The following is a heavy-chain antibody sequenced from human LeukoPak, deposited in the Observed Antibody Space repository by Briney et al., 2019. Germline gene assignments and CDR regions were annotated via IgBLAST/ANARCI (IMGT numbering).Heavy chain of an antibody. CDR1: GFAFSSYE. D-gene: IGHD4-17*01. J-gene: IGHJ4*02. CDR2: ITWNSNRE. Sequence: GGSLRLSCAVSGFAFSSYEMNWVRQVPGKGLEWVSGITWNSNREGYTDSVKGRFTISRDNAKNSLYLQMNSLRVEDTALYYCAKDGGGVTMTLDYWGQGTLVTVS. V-gene: IGHV3-9*01. CDR3: AKDGGGVTMTLDY.